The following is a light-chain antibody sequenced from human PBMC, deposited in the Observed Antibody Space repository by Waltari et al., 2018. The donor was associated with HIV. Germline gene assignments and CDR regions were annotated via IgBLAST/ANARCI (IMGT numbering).Light chain of an antibody. Sequence: SSELTQDPAVSVALGQTVRITCRGDSLRTYYVSWYQQKPVKAPILVIYGNNYRPSVIPERLCGSNAENTASLIISGAQAEDEADYYCSSRDTSGNRLRFGGGTKLTVI. J-gene: IGLJ3*02. V-gene: IGLV3-19*01. CDR1: SLRTYY. CDR3: SSRDTSGNRLR. CDR2: GNN.